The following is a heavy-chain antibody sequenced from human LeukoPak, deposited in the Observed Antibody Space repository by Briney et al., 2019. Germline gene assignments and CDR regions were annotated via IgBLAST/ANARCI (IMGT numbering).Heavy chain of an antibody. CDR1: GGSISSYY. D-gene: IGHD2-15*01. V-gene: IGHV4-59*08. J-gene: IGHJ5*02. CDR3: ARHAVCSGGSCYSP. Sequence: SETLSLTCTVSGGSISSYYWSWIRQPPGKGLEWIGYIYYSGSTNYNPSLKSRVTISVDTSKNQFSLKLSSVTAADTAVYYCARHAVCSGGSCYSPWGQGTLVTVSS. CDR2: IYYSGST.